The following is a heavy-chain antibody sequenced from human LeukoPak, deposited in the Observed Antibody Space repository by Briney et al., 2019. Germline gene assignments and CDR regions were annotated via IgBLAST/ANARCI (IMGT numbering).Heavy chain of an antibody. CDR1: GFTFSSYW. CDR3: ARDVRPDY. D-gene: IGHD6-6*01. V-gene: IGHV3-7*04. J-gene: IGHJ4*02. CDR2: IKQDRTEK. Sequence: GGSLRLSCSASGFTFSSYWVSWVRQAPGEGLEWVANIKQDRTEKYYMDSVKGRFSISRDNAKNSLYLQMNALRAEDTAVYYCARDVRPDYWGQGTLVTVST.